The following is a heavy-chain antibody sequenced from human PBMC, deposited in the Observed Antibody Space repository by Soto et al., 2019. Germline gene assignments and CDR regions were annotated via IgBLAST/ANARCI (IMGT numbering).Heavy chain of an antibody. V-gene: IGHV4-34*01. Sequence: QVHLQQWGAGLLKPSETLSLTCAVYGGSFRGYYWSWIRQRPGKGLEWIGEINHSGSTNYNSSLKSRVTISADTSKNQFTLRLNSMTAADTAVYYCARGEGGFQYWGQGTLVTVSS. CDR2: INHSGST. J-gene: IGHJ1*01. CDR1: GGSFRGYY. CDR3: ARGEGGFQY.